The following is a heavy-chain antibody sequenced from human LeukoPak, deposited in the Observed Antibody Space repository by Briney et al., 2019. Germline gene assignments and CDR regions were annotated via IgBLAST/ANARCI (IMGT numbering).Heavy chain of an antibody. Sequence: GGSLRLSCAASGFTFSTYWMHWARQDPGKGLVWVSRISSDASITSYANPVKGRFTISRDNAKNTLYLQMNSLRAEDTALYYCATSARTYIGSSLDYWGQGTLVTVSS. CDR3: ATSARTYIGSSLDY. V-gene: IGHV3-74*01. CDR1: GFTFSTYW. CDR2: ISSDASIT. D-gene: IGHD2-15*01. J-gene: IGHJ4*02.